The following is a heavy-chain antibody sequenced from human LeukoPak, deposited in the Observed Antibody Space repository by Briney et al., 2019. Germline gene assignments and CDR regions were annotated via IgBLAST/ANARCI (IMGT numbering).Heavy chain of an antibody. J-gene: IGHJ6*02. V-gene: IGHV7-4-1*02. D-gene: IGHD6-13*01. Sequence: ASVKVSCKASGYTFTSYAMNWVRQAPGQGLEWMGWINTNTGNPTYAQGFTGRFVFSLDTSVSTAYLQISSLKAEDTAVYYCARSSNREYYYGMDVWGQGTTVTVSS. CDR2: INTNTGNP. CDR1: GYTFTSYA. CDR3: ARSSNREYYYGMDV.